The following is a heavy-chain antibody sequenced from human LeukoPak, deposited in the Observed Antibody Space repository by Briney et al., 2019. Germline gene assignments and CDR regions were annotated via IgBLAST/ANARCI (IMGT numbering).Heavy chain of an antibody. CDR2: ISETSSTI. J-gene: IGHJ4*02. D-gene: IGHD6-13*01. V-gene: IGHV3-48*01. CDR3: AKSESSWYSPFDY. CDR1: GFTFSSHT. Sequence: GGSLRLPCAVSGFTFSSHTMNWVRQAPGKGLEWISYISETSSTIYYPDSVRGRFTISRDNAKNSLYLQMNSLRAEDTAVYYCAKSESSWYSPFDYWGQGTLVTVSS.